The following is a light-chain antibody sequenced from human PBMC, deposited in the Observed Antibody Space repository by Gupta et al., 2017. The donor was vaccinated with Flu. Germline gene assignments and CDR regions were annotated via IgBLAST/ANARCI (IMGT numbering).Light chain of an antibody. CDR3: QVWDSSSGDRV. Sequence: SYVLTQPPSVSVAPGQTATITCGGDNIGSKSAHWYQQKPGQAPVLVVDDNRDRPSRIPERFSGYNAGNKATRRISRVEAGDDADDYCQVWDSSSGDRVFGGGTTLTVL. CDR2: DNR. V-gene: IGLV3-21*02. CDR1: NIGSKS. J-gene: IGLJ3*02.